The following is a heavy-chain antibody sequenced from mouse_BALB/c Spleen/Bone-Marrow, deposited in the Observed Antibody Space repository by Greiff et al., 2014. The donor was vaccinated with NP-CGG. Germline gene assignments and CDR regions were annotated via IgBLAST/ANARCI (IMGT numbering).Heavy chain of an antibody. V-gene: IGHV7-3*02. D-gene: IGHD4-1*01. CDR1: GFTFTDYY. CDR3: AREGLTGKDY. J-gene: IGHJ2*01. CDR2: IRNKANGYTT. Sequence: EVKLMESGGGLVQPGGSLRLSCATSGFTFTDYYMSWVRQPPGKALEWLGFIRNKANGYTTEYSVSVKGRFTISRDNSQSFLYLQMNTLRAEASATYSCAREGLTGKDYWGQGTTLTVSS.